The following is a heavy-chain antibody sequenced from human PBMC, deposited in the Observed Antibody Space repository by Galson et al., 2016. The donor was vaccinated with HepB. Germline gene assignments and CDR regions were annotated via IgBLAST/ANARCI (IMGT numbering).Heavy chain of an antibody. Sequence: SLRLSCAASGFTFSSYAMHWVRQAPGKGLEWVALISYDGNDQYYADSVRGRFTISRDSSKNTMFLQMNSLRVDDTAVYFCASGAGWLIDYWGQGTHVIVSS. V-gene: IGHV3-30*03. D-gene: IGHD6-19*01. CDR3: ASGAGWLIDY. CDR1: GFTFSSYA. CDR2: ISYDGNDQ. J-gene: IGHJ4*02.